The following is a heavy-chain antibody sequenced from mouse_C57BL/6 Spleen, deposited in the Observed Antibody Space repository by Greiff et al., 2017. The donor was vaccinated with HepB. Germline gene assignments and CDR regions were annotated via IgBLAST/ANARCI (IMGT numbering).Heavy chain of an antibody. Sequence: QVQLQQPGAELVKPGASVKLSCKASGYTFTSYWMQWVKQRPGQGLEWIGEIDPSDSYTNYNQKFKGKATLTVDTSSSTAYMQLSSLTSEDSAVYYCARALYYYGSSSDYWGQGTTLTVSS. V-gene: IGHV1-50*01. CDR1: GYTFTSYW. CDR2: IDPSDSYT. CDR3: ARALYYYGSSSDY. D-gene: IGHD1-1*01. J-gene: IGHJ2*01.